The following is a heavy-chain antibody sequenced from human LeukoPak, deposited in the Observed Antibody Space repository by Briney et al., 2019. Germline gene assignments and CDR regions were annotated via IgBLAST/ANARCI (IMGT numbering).Heavy chain of an antibody. CDR1: GFRFSDYT. D-gene: IGHD3-16*01. J-gene: IGHJ5*02. V-gene: IGHV3-23*01. Sequence: GGSLKLSCAASGFRFSDYTMTWVRQAPGKGPEWVSAIGGRGGGTYYADSLGGRFTISRDNSQDMVYLQMNSLKVEDTATYYCGKEGGAWGQGTKVTVSS. CDR3: GKEGGA. CDR2: IGGRGGGT.